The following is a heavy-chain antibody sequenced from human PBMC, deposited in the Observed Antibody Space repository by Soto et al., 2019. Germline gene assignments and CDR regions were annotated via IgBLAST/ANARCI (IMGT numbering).Heavy chain of an antibody. J-gene: IGHJ3*02. CDR2: ISAYNGNT. V-gene: IGHV1-18*01. D-gene: IGHD2-15*01. CDR1: GYTFTSYG. Sequence: QVQLVQSGAEVKNPGASVKVSCKASGYTFTSYGISWVRQAPGQGLEWMGWISAYNGNTNYARKLQGRVTMTTDTSTSTAYLELRSLRSDDTAVYYCARVPIDNYCSGGSCYPVAGAFDIWGQGTMVTVSS. CDR3: ARVPIDNYCSGGSCYPVAGAFDI.